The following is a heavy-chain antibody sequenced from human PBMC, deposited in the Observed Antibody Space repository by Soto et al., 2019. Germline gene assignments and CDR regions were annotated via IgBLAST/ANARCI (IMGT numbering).Heavy chain of an antibody. CDR3: ARAKRGIQLWFYYYYGMDV. CDR1: GGSFSGYY. V-gene: IGHV4-34*01. D-gene: IGHD5-18*01. J-gene: IGHJ6*02. CDR2: INHSGST. Sequence: SETLSLTCAVYGGSFSGYYWSWIRQPPGKGLEWIGEINHSGSTNYNPSLKSRVTISVDTSKNQFSLKLSSVTAADTAVYYCARAKRGIQLWFYYYYGMDVWGQGATVTVSS.